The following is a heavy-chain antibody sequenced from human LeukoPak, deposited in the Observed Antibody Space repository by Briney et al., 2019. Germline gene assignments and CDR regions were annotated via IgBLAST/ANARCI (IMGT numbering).Heavy chain of an antibody. J-gene: IGHJ4*02. CDR2: ISGSTGRT. D-gene: IGHD3-3*01. CDR1: GFTFSTYA. V-gene: IGHV3-23*01. CDR3: AKLARFYDFWSGLDY. Sequence: GGSLRLSCAASGFTFSTYAMSWVRQAPGKGLEWVSAISGSTGRTYYADSVKGRFTISRDNSKNTLYLQMNSLRAEDTAVYYCAKLARFYDFWSGLDYWGQGTLVTVSS.